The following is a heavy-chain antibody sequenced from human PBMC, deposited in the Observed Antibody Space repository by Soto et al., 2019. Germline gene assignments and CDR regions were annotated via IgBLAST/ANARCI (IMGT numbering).Heavy chain of an antibody. CDR3: AKDPYQYDGSGYYFYY. Sequence: GGSLRLSCAASGFTFSSYWMHWVRQAPGKGLEWVAYISYDVSNKSYLDSVKGRFTISRDNSKNTLYLQMNSLSAEDTAVYFCAKDPYQYDGSGYYFYYWGQGTPVTVSS. CDR1: GFTFSSYW. V-gene: IGHV3-30*18. J-gene: IGHJ4*02. D-gene: IGHD3-22*01. CDR2: ISYDVSNK.